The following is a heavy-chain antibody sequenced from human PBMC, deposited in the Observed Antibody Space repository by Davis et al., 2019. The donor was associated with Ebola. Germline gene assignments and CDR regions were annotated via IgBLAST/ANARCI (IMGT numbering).Heavy chain of an antibody. V-gene: IGHV4-34*01. CDR3: ARQKVVANDY. D-gene: IGHD2-15*01. CDR2: INHSGST. J-gene: IGHJ4*02. Sequence: GSLRLSCAASGFTFSSYAMSWIRQPPGKGLEWIGEINHSGSTNYNPSLKSRVTISVDTSKNQFSLKLSSVTAADTAVYYCARQKVVANDYWGQGTLVTVSS. CDR1: GFTFSSYA.